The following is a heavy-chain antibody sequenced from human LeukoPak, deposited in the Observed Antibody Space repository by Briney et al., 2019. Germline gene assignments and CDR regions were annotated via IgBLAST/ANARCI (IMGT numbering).Heavy chain of an antibody. D-gene: IGHD5-12*01. Sequence: TSQTLSLTCTVSGGSISSTNYYWNWIRQPAGKGLEWIGRIYTSGSTNYNPSLKSRVTISVDTSKNQFSLKLSSVTAADTAVYYCASPNIVATIAGPQGDYWGQGTLVTVSS. V-gene: IGHV4-61*02. CDR3: ASPNIVATIAGPQGDY. CDR2: IYTSGST. CDR1: GGSISSTNYY. J-gene: IGHJ4*02.